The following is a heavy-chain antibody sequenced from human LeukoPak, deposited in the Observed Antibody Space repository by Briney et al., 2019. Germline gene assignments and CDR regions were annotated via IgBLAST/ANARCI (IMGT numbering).Heavy chain of an antibody. CDR2: IYYSGST. J-gene: IGHJ5*02. Sequence: PSETLSLTCTVSGGSVSSSSYYWGWIRQPPGKGLEWIGYIYYSGSTYYNPSLKSRVIISIDKSKNQFSLKLSSVTAADTAVYYCARGSHGDTWGQGTLVTVSS. D-gene: IGHD2-8*01. CDR3: ARGSHGDT. V-gene: IGHV4-61*05. CDR1: GGSVSSSSYY.